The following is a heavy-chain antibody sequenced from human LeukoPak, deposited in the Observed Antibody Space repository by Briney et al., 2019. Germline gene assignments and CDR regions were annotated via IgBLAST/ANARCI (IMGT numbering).Heavy chain of an antibody. V-gene: IGHV3-23*01. CDR1: GFTLCTYA. CDR3: AKEIYGDSTGGRFQH. CDR2: ISVSGGTT. J-gene: IGHJ1*01. Sequence: GGSLRLSCAASGFTLCTYAMGWVRQAPGRGLEWVSSISVSGGTTYYADSVKGRFTISRDGSKNTLYLQMNSLRAEDTAVYYCAKEIYGDSTGGRFQHWGQGTLVTVSS. D-gene: IGHD4-17*01.